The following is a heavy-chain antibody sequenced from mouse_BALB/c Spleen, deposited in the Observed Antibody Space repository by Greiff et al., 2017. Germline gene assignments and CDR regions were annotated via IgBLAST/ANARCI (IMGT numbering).Heavy chain of an antibody. V-gene: IGHV5-4*02. CDR2: ISDGGSYT. CDR1: GFTFSDYY. J-gene: IGHJ2*01. Sequence: EVMLVESGGGLVKPGGSLKLSCAASGFTFSDYYMYWVRQTPEKRLEWVATISDGGSYTYYPDSVKGRFTISRDNAKNTLYLQMSSLKSEDTAMYYCTKLGPYYFDYWGQGTTLTVSS. CDR3: TKLGPYYFDY. D-gene: IGHD4-1*01.